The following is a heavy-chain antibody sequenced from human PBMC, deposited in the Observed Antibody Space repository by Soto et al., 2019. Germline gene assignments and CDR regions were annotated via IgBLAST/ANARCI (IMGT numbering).Heavy chain of an antibody. V-gene: IGHV1-46*01. D-gene: IGHD3-22*01. CDR3: AREAINSSGYGRYFQH. Sequence: GASVQVSCKASGYTFTHYHVYWVRQAPGRGLEWLGMINPSGGSPTYAQNLQGRVTMTRDTSTNTVYMKLSSLKSEDTAVYYWAREAINSSGYGRYFQHWGQGTLVTVSS. CDR2: INPSGGSP. CDR1: GYTFTHYH. J-gene: IGHJ1*01.